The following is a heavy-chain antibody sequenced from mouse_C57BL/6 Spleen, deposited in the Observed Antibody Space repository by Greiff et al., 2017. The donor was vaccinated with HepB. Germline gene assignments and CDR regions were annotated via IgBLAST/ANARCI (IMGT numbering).Heavy chain of an antibody. CDR1: GYTFTSYW. V-gene: IGHV1-64*01. CDR3: ARSPITTVSWYFDV. D-gene: IGHD1-1*01. CDR2: IHPNSGST. Sequence: QVQLQQPGAELVKPGASVKLSCKASGYTFTSYWMHWVKQRPGQGLEWIGMIHPNSGSTNYNEKFKSKATLTVDKSSSTAYMQLSILTSEDSAVYYCARSPITTVSWYFDVWGTGTTVTVSS. J-gene: IGHJ1*03.